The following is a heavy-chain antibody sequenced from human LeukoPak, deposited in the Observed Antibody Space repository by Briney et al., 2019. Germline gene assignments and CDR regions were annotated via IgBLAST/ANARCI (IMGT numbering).Heavy chain of an antibody. D-gene: IGHD6-19*01. CDR1: GYTFTSYD. V-gene: IGHV1-8*01. CDR2: MNPNSGNT. Sequence: ASVKVSCKASGYTFTSYDTNWVRQATGQGLEWMGWMNPNSGNTGYAQKFQGRVTMTRNTSISTAYMELSSLRSEDTAVYYCASFSSSGWYDPSGVYWGQGTLVTVSS. J-gene: IGHJ4*02. CDR3: ASFSSSGWYDPSGVY.